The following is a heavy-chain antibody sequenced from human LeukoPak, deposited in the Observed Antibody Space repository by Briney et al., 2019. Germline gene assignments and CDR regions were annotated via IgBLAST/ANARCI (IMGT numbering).Heavy chain of an antibody. CDR2: IWYDGSNK. J-gene: IGHJ4*02. D-gene: IGHD6-13*01. CDR3: ARDLFLAAAGPRDY. V-gene: IGHV3-33*01. CDR1: GFTFSSYG. Sequence: PGRSLRLSCAASGFTFSSYGMHWVRQAPGKGLEWVAVIWYDGSNKYYADSVKGRFTISRDNSKNTLYLQMNSLRAEDTAAYYCARDLFLAAAGPRDYWGQGTLVTVSS.